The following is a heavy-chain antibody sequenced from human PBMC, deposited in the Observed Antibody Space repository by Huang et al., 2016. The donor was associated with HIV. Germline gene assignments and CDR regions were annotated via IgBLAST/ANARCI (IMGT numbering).Heavy chain of an antibody. D-gene: IGHD3-22*01. J-gene: IGHJ3*02. V-gene: IGHV1-18*01. Sequence: QIQLMQSGPELKQPGASVKVSCKDSGYTFTSSGITWVRQAPGQGPEWVGWVSASSGDTENAQKFQGRVTLTTDTSTNIADMELRSLRSDDTAKYYCARDPKYHRIGYYRQRRGIDIWGQGTMVIVSS. CDR2: VSASSGDT. CDR1: GYTFTSSG. CDR3: ARDPKYHRIGYYRQRRGIDI.